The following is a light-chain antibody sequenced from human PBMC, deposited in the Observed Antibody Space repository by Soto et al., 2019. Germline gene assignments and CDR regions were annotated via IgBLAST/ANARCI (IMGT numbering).Light chain of an antibody. CDR3: CSYAGIYTFYV. Sequence: QSVLTQPRSVSGSPGQSVTISCTGTSSDVGGYNYVSWYQQHPGKAPKLMIYDVTKRPSGVPDRFSGSKSGNTASLTISGLQAEDEADYYCCSYAGIYTFYVFGTGTTVTVL. V-gene: IGLV2-11*01. CDR2: DVT. CDR1: SSDVGGYNY. J-gene: IGLJ1*01.